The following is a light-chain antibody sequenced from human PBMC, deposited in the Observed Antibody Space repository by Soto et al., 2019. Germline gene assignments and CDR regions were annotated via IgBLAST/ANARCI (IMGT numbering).Light chain of an antibody. J-gene: IGLJ2*01. V-gene: IGLV1-47*01. Sequence: QSVLTQPPSASGTPGQRGTISCSGSSSNIGSNYVYWYQQLPGTAPKLLIYRNNQRPSGVPDRFSGSKSGTSASLAISGLRSEDEADYYCAAWDDSLRGVFGGGTKLTVL. CDR3: AAWDDSLRGV. CDR2: RNN. CDR1: SSNIGSNY.